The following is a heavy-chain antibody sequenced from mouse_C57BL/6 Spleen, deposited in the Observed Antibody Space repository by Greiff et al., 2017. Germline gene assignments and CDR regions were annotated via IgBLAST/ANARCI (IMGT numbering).Heavy chain of an antibody. Sequence: EVKLVESEGGLVQPGSSMKLSCTASGFTFSDYYMAWVRQVPEKGLEWVANINYDGSSTYYLDSLKSRFIISRDNAKNILYLQMSSLKSEDTATYYCARDPRDVGFDYWGQGTTLTVSS. J-gene: IGHJ2*01. CDR2: INYDGSST. CDR1: GFTFSDYY. CDR3: ARDPRDVGFDY. D-gene: IGHD3-3*01. V-gene: IGHV5-16*01.